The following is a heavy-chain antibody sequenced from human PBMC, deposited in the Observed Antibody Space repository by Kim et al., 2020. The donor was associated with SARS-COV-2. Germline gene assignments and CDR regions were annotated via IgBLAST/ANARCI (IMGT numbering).Heavy chain of an antibody. V-gene: IGHV3-30*02. D-gene: IGHD6-13*01. J-gene: IGHJ3*01. CDR3: VKDRRKYSTTWYDAFEV. Sequence: SVKGRFNISRDNSKNTLFLQLNSRSAEDTAIYYCVKDRRKYSTTWYDAFEVWGQGTKVTVSS.